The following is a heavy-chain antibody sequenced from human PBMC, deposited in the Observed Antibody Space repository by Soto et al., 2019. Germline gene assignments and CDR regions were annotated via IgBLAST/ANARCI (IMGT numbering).Heavy chain of an antibody. D-gene: IGHD2-8*01. CDR1: GFMFSTYW. CDR3: ARDPYDGVFGAFDI. J-gene: IGHJ3*02. Sequence: ESGGDLVQPGGSLRLSCVASGFMFSTYWMTWVRQGPGKGLEWVANVNQDGSAKHYVDSVKGRFTISRDNAKNSLYLQIDSLRADDTAMYYCARDPYDGVFGAFDIWGQGTMVSVSS. V-gene: IGHV3-7*05. CDR2: VNQDGSAK.